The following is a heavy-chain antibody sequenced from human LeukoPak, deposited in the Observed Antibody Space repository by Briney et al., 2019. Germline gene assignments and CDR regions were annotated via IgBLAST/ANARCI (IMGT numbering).Heavy chain of an antibody. CDR3: AREYYYDSSGHYYYYMDV. CDR1: GFSISSYY. CDR2: IYTSGST. Sequence: SETLSLTGTGSGFSISSYYWSWIRQPAGKGLKWFGRIYTSGSTNYNPSLKSRVTMSVDTSKNQFSLKLSSVTAADTAVYYCAREYYYDSSGHYYYYMDVWGKGTTVTISS. D-gene: IGHD3-22*01. J-gene: IGHJ6*03. V-gene: IGHV4-4*07.